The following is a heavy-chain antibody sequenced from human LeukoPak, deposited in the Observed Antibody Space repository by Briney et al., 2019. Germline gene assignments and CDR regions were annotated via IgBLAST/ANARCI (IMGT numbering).Heavy chain of an antibody. D-gene: IGHD2/OR15-2a*01. CDR2: INSDGSWT. J-gene: IGHJ4*02. V-gene: IGHV3-74*01. Sequence: GGSLRFSGQASGNSGIHWVRQVPGRGLVGVSHINSDGSWTSYADSVKGRFTISKDNAKNTVYLQMNSLRAEDTAVYYCVSFYETYWGRGTLVTVSS. CDR3: VSFYETY. CDR1: GNSG.